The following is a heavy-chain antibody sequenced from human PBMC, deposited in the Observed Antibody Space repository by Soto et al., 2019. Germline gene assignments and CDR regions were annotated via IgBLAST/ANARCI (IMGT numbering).Heavy chain of an antibody. V-gene: IGHV5-51*01. CDR1: GYSFTSYW. CDR3: AKPQSPGIAAAGNGYAFDI. Sequence: GESLKISCKGSGYSFTSYWIGWVRQMPGKGLEWTGIIYPGDSDTRYSPSFQGQVTISADKSISTAYLQWSSLKASDTAMYYCAKPQSPGIAAAGNGYAFDIWGQGTMVTVSS. D-gene: IGHD6-13*01. J-gene: IGHJ3*02. CDR2: IYPGDSDT.